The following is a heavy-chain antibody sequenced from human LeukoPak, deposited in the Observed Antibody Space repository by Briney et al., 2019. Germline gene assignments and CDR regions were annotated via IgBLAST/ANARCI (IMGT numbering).Heavy chain of an antibody. D-gene: IGHD3-22*01. CDR2: ISSDGSNK. CDR1: GFTFSSYG. Sequence: GRSLRLSCAASGFTFSSYGMHWVHQAPGKGLEWVSVISSDGSNKYYADSVKGRFTISRDNTKNTLYLQMNSLRAEDTAVFYCANENYYDSSGYLDNWGQGTLVTVSS. V-gene: IGHV3-30*18. CDR3: ANENYYDSSGYLDN. J-gene: IGHJ4*02.